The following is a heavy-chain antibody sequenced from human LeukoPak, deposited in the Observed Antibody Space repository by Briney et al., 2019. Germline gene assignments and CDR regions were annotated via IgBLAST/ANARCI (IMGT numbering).Heavy chain of an antibody. Sequence: GRSLRLSCAASGFTFSSYGMHWVRQAPGKGLEWVSYISSSSSTIYYADSVKGRFTISRDNAKNSLYLQMNSLRAEDTAVYYCARRRGERWLPTGNWFDPWGQGTLVTVSS. J-gene: IGHJ5*02. CDR3: ARRRGERWLPTGNWFDP. V-gene: IGHV3-48*04. D-gene: IGHD5-24*01. CDR2: ISSSSSTI. CDR1: GFTFSSYG.